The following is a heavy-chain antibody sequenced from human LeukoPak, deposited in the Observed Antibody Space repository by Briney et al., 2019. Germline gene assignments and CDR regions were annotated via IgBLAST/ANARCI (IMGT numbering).Heavy chain of an antibody. Sequence: GASVKVSCEASGGTFSSYAISWVRQAPGQGLEWMGGIIPIFGTANYAQKFQGRVTITADESTSTAYMELSSLRSEDTAVYYCASPRRHYDFWSGRDAFDIWGQGTMVTVSS. D-gene: IGHD3-3*01. CDR3: ASPRRHYDFWSGRDAFDI. V-gene: IGHV1-69*01. J-gene: IGHJ3*02. CDR2: IIPIFGTA. CDR1: GGTFSSYA.